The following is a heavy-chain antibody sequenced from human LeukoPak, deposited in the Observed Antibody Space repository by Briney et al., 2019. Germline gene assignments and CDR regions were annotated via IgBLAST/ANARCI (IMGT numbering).Heavy chain of an antibody. CDR3: AKGRNYNHYYMDV. CDR2: ISGSGGRT. D-gene: IGHD1-14*01. J-gene: IGHJ6*03. Sequence: PGGSLRLSCTTSGFTFGDYAMNWVRQAPGKGLEWVSAISGSGGRTYYADSVKGRFTISRDNSKNTLYLQMNSLRAEDTAVYYCAKGRNYNHYYMDVWGKGTTVTISS. CDR1: GFTFGDYA. V-gene: IGHV3-23*01.